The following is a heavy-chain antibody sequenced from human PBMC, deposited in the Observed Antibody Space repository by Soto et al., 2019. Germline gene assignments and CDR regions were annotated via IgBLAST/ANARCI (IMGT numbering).Heavy chain of an antibody. CDR1: GGSISSSSYY. CDR2: IYYSGST. V-gene: IGHV4-39*07. D-gene: IGHD3-10*01. CDR3: ARMGPRFQPHYFDY. J-gene: IGHJ4*02. Sequence: SETLSLTCTVSGGSISSSSYYWGWSRQPPGKGLEWIGSIYYSGSTYYNPSLKSRVTISVDTSKNQLSLELNSVTAADTALYYCARMGPRFQPHYFDYWGLGTLVTVSS.